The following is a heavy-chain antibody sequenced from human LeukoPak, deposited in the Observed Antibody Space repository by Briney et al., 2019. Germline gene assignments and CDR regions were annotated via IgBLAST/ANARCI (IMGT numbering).Heavy chain of an antibody. V-gene: IGHV1-8*03. CDR1: GYTFTSYD. CDR2: MNPNSGNT. D-gene: IGHD3-3*01. Sequence: ASVKVSCKASGYTFTSYDINWVLQATGQGLEWMGWMNPNSGNTGYAQKFQGRVTITRNTSISTAYMELSSLRSEDTAVYYCARSATSGYSDYWGQGTLVTVSS. CDR3: ARSATSGYSDY. J-gene: IGHJ4*02.